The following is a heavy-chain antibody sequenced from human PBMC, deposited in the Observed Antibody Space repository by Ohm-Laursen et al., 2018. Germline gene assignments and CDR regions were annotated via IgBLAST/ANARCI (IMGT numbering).Heavy chain of an antibody. J-gene: IGHJ4*02. CDR3: ARERTYYFDY. Sequence: SLRLSCAASGFTFSNYGMHWVRQAPDKGLEWVAVIWYDGSNKYYADSVKGRFTISRDNSKSTLYLQMDSLRAEDTAVYYCARERTYYFDYWGQGTLVAVSS. V-gene: IGHV3-33*01. CDR1: GFTFSNYG. CDR2: IWYDGSNK.